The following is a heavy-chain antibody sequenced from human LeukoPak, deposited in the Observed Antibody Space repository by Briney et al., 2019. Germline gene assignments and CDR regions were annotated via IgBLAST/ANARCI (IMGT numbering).Heavy chain of an antibody. CDR1: GGSFSGYC. CDR3: ARVYSSSWYRGSLYFDY. Sequence: SETLSLTCAVYGGSFSGYCWSWIRQPPGKGLEWIGYISYRGSTNYNPSLKSRVTISVDTSKNQFSLKLSTVTAADTAVYYCARVYSSSWYRGSLYFDYWGQGTLVTVSS. CDR2: ISYRGST. D-gene: IGHD6-13*01. J-gene: IGHJ4*02. V-gene: IGHV4-59*01.